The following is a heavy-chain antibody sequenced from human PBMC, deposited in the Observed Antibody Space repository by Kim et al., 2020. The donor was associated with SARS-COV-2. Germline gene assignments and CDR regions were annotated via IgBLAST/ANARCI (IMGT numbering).Heavy chain of an antibody. CDR3: ARDKDGVNWFDP. J-gene: IGHJ5*02. V-gene: IGHV1-18*01. D-gene: IGHD3-10*01. Sequence: NYAQKLQGGVTMTTDTTTSTAYMELRSLRSDDTAVYYCARDKDGVNWFDPWGQGTLVTVSS.